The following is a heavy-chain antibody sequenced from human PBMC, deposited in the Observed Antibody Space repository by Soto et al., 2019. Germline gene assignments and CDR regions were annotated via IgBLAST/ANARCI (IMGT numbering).Heavy chain of an antibody. D-gene: IGHD3-22*01. CDR3: ARDMGGYYFEPNDY. V-gene: IGHV1-18*01. CDR1: GYTFTSYG. J-gene: IGHJ4*01. CDR2: ISANNGNT. Sequence: ASVKVSCKASGYTFTSYGISWVRQASGQGPEWMAWISANNGNTNYAQKLQGRVTLTTDTSTSTAYMELRSLRSDDTAVYYCARDMGGYYFEPNDYWGHRTLVTVSS.